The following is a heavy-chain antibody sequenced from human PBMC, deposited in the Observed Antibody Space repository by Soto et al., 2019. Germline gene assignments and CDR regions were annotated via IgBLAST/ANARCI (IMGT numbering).Heavy chain of an antibody. J-gene: IGHJ6*02. D-gene: IGHD3-10*01. CDR2: IKHTGSF. CDR1: GGPVSGYH. Sequence: SETLSLTCSVSGGPVSGYHWSWIRQYPGKGLEWIAEIKHTGSFHYNPSLLSRVTMSVDTSKNQFSLNLSSVTAADTAVYYCARGDVGELYFYSCGLDVWGQGTMVTVS. V-gene: IGHV4-34*01. CDR3: ARGDVGELYFYSCGLDV.